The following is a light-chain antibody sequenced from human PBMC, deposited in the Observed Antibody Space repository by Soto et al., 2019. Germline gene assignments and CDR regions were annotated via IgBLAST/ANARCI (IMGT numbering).Light chain of an antibody. Sequence: EIVLSLSPATLSLSPGERATLSSGASESVSSSRLAWYQQKPALAPRLLIYDASSRATGIPDRFSGSGSGTDFTLTISRLEPEDFAVYYCQQYGKSPITFGQGTRLEIK. CDR3: QQYGKSPIT. V-gene: IGKV3D-20*01. CDR2: DAS. J-gene: IGKJ5*01. CDR1: ESVSSSR.